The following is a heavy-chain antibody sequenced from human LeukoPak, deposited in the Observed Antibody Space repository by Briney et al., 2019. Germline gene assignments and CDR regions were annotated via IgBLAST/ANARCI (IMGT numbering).Heavy chain of an antibody. V-gene: IGHV5-51*01. CDR3: ARTVEMATIGAFDI. D-gene: IGHD5-24*01. Sequence: GESLKISCKGSGYSFTSYWMGWVRQMPGQGLEWLGIIYPRDSDTRYSPSFQGQVTISADKSISTAYLQWSSLKASDTAMYYCARTVEMATIGAFDIWGQGTMVTVSS. J-gene: IGHJ3*02. CDR1: GYSFTSYW. CDR2: IYPRDSDT.